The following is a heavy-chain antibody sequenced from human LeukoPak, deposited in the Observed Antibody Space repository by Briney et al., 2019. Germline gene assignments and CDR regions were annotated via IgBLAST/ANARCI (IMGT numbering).Heavy chain of an antibody. V-gene: IGHV4-39*01. CDR1: GVSVSRSDSY. CDR3: ARRRYYDSSGYLE. D-gene: IGHD3-22*01. J-gene: IGHJ1*01. CDR2: IYYSGRT. Sequence: SETLSLTCTIFGVSVSRSDSYWDWIRQPPGTGLEWIGTIYYSGRTYYSPSLKSRVTLSVDMSNNQFSLTLSSVTAADTALYFCARRRYYDSSGYLEWGQGALVTVSS.